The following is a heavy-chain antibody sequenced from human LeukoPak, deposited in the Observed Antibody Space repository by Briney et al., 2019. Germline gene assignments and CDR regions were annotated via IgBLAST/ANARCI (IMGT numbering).Heavy chain of an antibody. V-gene: IGHV1-69*04. CDR1: GATFTRYA. Sequence: ASGRVSCKASGATFTRYAISWVRQAPGQGLEWMGRFIPILGIANYAQTFQGRVTFTADQSTSTAYMELSSLRSEDTAVYYCARDPLGYCSSTSCSTGGDYWGQGTLVTVSS. J-gene: IGHJ4*02. CDR2: FIPILGIA. CDR3: ARDPLGYCSSTSCSTGGDY. D-gene: IGHD2-2*01.